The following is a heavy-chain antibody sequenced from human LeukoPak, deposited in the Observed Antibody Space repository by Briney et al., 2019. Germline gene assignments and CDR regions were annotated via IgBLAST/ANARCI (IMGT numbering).Heavy chain of an antibody. CDR3: ASGPGYCSSTSCYPYMDV. CDR1: GGSISRYY. CDR2: IYYSGST. V-gene: IGHV4-59*01. D-gene: IGHD2-2*01. J-gene: IGHJ6*03. Sequence: SETLSLTCTVSGGSISRYYWSWIRQPPRKGLEWIGYIYYSGSTNYNPSLKSRVTISVDTSKNQFSLKLSSVTAADTAVYYCASGPGYCSSTSCYPYMDVWGKGTTVTVSS.